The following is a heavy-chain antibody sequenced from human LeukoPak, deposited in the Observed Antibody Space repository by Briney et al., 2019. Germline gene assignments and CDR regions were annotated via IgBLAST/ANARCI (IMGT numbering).Heavy chain of an antibody. J-gene: IGHJ6*02. CDR2: ISSSTSYI. Sequence: GGSLRLSCAASGFTFSSYSMNWVRQAPGKGLEWVSSISSSTSYIYYADSVKGRFTISRDNAKNSLFLQMNSLRAEDTAVYYCASTSVVVADTYYYGMDVWGQGTSVTVSS. V-gene: IGHV3-21*01. D-gene: IGHD2-15*01. CDR3: ASTSVVVADTYYYGMDV. CDR1: GFTFSSYS.